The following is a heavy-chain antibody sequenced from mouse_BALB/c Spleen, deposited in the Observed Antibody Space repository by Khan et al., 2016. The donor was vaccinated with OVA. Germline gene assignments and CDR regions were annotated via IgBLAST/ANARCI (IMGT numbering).Heavy chain of an antibody. CDR2: MNTYTGEP. CDR1: GYTFKDYV. J-gene: IGHJ2*01. V-gene: IGHV9-3-1*01. Sequence: QIQLVQSGPELKKPGETVKISCKASGYTFKDYVMNWVKQSPGEGLKWMGWMNTYTGEPTYADDFEGRFAFSLETSASTAYLQISSLKDEDTATYFCVRFDGGYWGQGTTLTVSS. CDR3: VRFDGGY.